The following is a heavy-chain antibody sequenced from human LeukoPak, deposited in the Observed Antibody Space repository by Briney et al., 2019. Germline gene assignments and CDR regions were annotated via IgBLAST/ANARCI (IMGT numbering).Heavy chain of an antibody. D-gene: IGHD2-21*02. Sequence: PGGSLRLSCAASGFTFSSYEMNWVRQAPGKGLEWVSYISSSGSTIYYADSVKGRFTISRDNAKNSLYLQMNSLIAEDTAVYYCARDGSRGNLVTAPDFWGQGTLVTVSS. CDR1: GFTFSSYE. CDR3: ARDGSRGNLVTAPDF. V-gene: IGHV3-48*03. J-gene: IGHJ4*02. CDR2: ISSSGSTI.